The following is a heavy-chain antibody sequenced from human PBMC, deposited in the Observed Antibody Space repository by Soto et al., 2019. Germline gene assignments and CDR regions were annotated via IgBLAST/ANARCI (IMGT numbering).Heavy chain of an antibody. V-gene: IGHV4-59*01. CDR3: ASSGGSLPFWFDP. CDR2: IYYSGST. CDR1: GGSISSYY. D-gene: IGHD2-15*01. J-gene: IGHJ5*02. Sequence: PSETLSLTCTVSGGSISSYYWSWIRQPPGKGREWLGYIYYSGSTNYNPSLKSRVTISVDTSKNQFSLKLSSVTAADTAVYYCASSGGSLPFWFDPWGQGTLVTVSS.